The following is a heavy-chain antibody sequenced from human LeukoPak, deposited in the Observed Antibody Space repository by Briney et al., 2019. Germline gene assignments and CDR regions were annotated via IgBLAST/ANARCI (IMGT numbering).Heavy chain of an antibody. D-gene: IGHD2-15*01. CDR2: IYYIGST. V-gene: IGHV4-59*01. J-gene: IGHJ3*02. CDR3: ARGGGYCSGRSCFLDAFHI. CDR1: DGSISTYY. Sequence: SETLSLTCTVSDGSISTYYWSWIRQSPGKGLEWIGYIYYIGSTNYNPSLKSRVTISLDTSNNQFSLKLSSVTAADTAVCYCARGGGYCSGRSCFLDAFHIWGQGTVVTVSS.